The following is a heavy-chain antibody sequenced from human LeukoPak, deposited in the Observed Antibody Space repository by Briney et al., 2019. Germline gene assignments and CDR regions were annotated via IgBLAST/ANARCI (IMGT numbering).Heavy chain of an antibody. CDR3: AKEDLEYYYDSSGYSPLFDY. Sequence: GGSLRLSCAASGFPFSSYAMSWVRQAPGKGLEWVSAISGSGGSTYYADSVKGRFTISRDNSKNTLYLQMNSLRAEDTAVYYCAKEDLEYYYDSSGYSPLFDYWGQGTLVTVSS. J-gene: IGHJ4*02. CDR1: GFPFSSYA. D-gene: IGHD3-22*01. V-gene: IGHV3-23*01. CDR2: ISGSGGST.